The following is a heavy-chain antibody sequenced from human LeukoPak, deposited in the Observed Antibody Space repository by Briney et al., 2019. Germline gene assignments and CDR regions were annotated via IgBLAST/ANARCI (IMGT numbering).Heavy chain of an antibody. V-gene: IGHV1-2*02. J-gene: IGHJ5*02. CDR1: GYSFTDYY. CDR3: ARADRLHGGPYLIGP. CDR2: INPNSGGT. D-gene: IGHD2-21*01. Sequence: ASVKVSCKTSGYSFTDYYMHWVRQAPGQGLEWMGWINPNSGGTSSAQKFQGRVTMTRDTSITTVYMEVSWLTSVDTAIYYCARADRLHGGPYLIGPWGQGTLVTVSS.